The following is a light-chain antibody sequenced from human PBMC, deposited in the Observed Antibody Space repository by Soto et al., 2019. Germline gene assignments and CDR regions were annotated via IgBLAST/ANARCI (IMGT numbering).Light chain of an antibody. CDR2: DAS. V-gene: IGKV1-5*01. CDR1: QNINNW. Sequence: DIQMTQSPSTLSASVGDRVTITCRASQNINNWIAWYQQKPGKAPKFLIYDASTLENGVPSRFSGSGFGTEFSLTIRSLQPDDFGSYYCQHMRTFGKGTQVEIK. J-gene: IGKJ1*01. CDR3: QHMRT.